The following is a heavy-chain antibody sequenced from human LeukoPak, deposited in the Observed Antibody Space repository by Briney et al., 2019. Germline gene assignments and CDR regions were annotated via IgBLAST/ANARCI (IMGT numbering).Heavy chain of an antibody. D-gene: IGHD3-22*01. J-gene: IGHJ5*02. CDR2: IIPIFGTA. CDR1: GGTFSSYA. CDR3: ARASYYYDSSGYLNWFDP. Sequence: SVKVSCKASGGTFSSYAISWVRQAPGQGLEWMGRIIPIFGTANYAQKFQGRVTITTDESTSTAYMELSSLRFEDTAVYYCARASYYYDSSGYLNWFDPWGQGTLVTVSS. V-gene: IGHV1-69*05.